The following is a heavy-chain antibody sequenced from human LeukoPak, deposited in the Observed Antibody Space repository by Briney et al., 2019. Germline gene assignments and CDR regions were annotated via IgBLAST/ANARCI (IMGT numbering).Heavy chain of an antibody. CDR3: ARRDWVSGAVRAFDI. D-gene: IGHD3-3*01. CDR1: GFMFSDYY. V-gene: IGHV3-11*04. CDR2: ISNDSVDK. Sequence: KPGGSLRLSCVGSGFMFSDYYMSWLRQAPGKGLEWVSYISNDSVDKYYVDSVRGRFTISRDNAKKSMYLQMSGLRVEDTAVYYCARRDWVSGAVRAFDIWGQGTMVTVSS. J-gene: IGHJ3*02.